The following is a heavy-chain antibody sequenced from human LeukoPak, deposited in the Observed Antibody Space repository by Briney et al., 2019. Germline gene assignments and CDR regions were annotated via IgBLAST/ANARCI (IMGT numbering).Heavy chain of an antibody. CDR2: ISWNSDSR. Sequence: GGSLRLSCAASGFTFDDYGMHWVRQAPGKGLEWVSGISWNSDSRGYADSVKGRFTISRDNAKNSLYLQMNSLRAEDTAVYYCARAISWVYALDYWGQGTLVTVSS. D-gene: IGHD2-8*01. V-gene: IGHV3-9*01. CDR3: ARAISWVYALDY. CDR1: GFTFDDYG. J-gene: IGHJ4*02.